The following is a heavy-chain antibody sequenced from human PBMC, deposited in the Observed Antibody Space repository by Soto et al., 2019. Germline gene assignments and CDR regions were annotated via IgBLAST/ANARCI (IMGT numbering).Heavy chain of an antibody. CDR3: ARDLKASRGLLFIGAFDI. CDR1: GFTFSSYS. D-gene: IGHD2-21*01. V-gene: IGHV3-48*01. Sequence: GGSLRLSCAASGFTFSSYSMNWVRQAPGKGLEWVSYISSSSSTIYYADSVKGRFTISRDNAKNSLYLQMNSLRAEDTAVYYCARDLKASRGLLFIGAFDIWGQGTMVTVSS. CDR2: ISSSSSTI. J-gene: IGHJ3*02.